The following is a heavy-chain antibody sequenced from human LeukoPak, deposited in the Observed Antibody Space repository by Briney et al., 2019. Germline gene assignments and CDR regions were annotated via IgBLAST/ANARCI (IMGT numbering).Heavy chain of an antibody. D-gene: IGHD5-12*01. CDR2: IKQDGSEK. J-gene: IGHJ5*02. CDR3: ARGPNSGYSWLDP. V-gene: IGHV3-7*03. CDR1: GFTLSKFW. Sequence: PGGSLRPSCEASGFTLSKFWMNWVRQAPGKGLEWVANIKQDGSEKRYVDSVKGRFSISRDNTKNSLYLQMSSLRAEDTAVYYCARGPNSGYSWLDPWGQGTLVTVSS.